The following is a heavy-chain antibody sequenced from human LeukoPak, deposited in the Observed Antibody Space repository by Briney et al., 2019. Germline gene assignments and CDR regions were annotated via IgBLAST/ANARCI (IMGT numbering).Heavy chain of an antibody. Sequence: ASVKFSCKTSGYSFTHYAIGWVRQAPGQGLEWMGWISTYNGDTKYAQKLQGRFTMTSDTSTRTAYMELRSLTSDDTAVYYCARDPSNTSGWYIYFDFWGQGTLVTVSS. D-gene: IGHD6-19*01. V-gene: IGHV1-18*01. CDR3: ARDPSNTSGWYIYFDF. J-gene: IGHJ4*02. CDR1: GYSFTHYA. CDR2: ISTYNGDT.